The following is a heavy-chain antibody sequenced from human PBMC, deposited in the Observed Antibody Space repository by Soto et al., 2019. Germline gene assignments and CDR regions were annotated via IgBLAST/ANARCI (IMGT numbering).Heavy chain of an antibody. J-gene: IGHJ4*02. CDR2: INPSGGST. CDR1: GYTFTSYY. CDR3: ARDGLSSSGSYYQDGEY. V-gene: IGHV1-46*01. D-gene: IGHD1-26*01. Sequence: GXSVKVSFKASGYTFTSYYLHWVRQAPGQGLECMGIINPSGGSTSYAQKFQCRVTMTRDTSTSTVYMELSSLRSEDTAVYYCARDGLSSSGSYYQDGEYWGQGTLVTVSS.